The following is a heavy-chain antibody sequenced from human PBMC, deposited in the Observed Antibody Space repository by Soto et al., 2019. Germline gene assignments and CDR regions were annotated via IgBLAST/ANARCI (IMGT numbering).Heavy chain of an antibody. V-gene: IGHV1-8*01. Sequence: QVQLVQSGAEVKKPGASVKVSCKASGYTFTRYDINWVRQATGQGLEWMGWMNPNSGNTGYAQKFQGRVTMTRNTSISPAYMGRSSLRSEDPAVYYCARERTGAGNDYWGQATLLTVSS. CDR1: GYTFTRYD. CDR2: MNPNSGNT. J-gene: IGHJ4*02. CDR3: ARERTGAGNDY. D-gene: IGHD6-19*01.